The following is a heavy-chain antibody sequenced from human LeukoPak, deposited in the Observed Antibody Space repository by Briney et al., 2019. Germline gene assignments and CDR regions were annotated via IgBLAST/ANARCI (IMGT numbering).Heavy chain of an antibody. J-gene: IGHJ4*02. D-gene: IGHD2-8*01. Sequence: PGGSLRLSCAVCGFIFSSYAMRGVRQAGGKGRAWVSTINGSVCSTYYTVSVKCRVTISRDNSKNTVYLQRNTLRAEDTAVYYCAKDRSCINDVCHADFDYWGQGTLVTVSS. V-gene: IGHV3-23*01. CDR1: GFIFSSYA. CDR2: INGSVCST. CDR3: AKDRSCINDVCHADFDY.